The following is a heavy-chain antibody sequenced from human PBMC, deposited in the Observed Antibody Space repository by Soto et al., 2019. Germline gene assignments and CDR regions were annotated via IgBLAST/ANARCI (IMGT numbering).Heavy chain of an antibody. J-gene: IGHJ5*02. D-gene: IGHD2-21*01. Sequence: SETLSLTCSVSGDSISNLDYFWAWIRQPPGQALEYIGYIYKSATTYCNPSFESRVAISVDTSERQFSLNLRLVTAADTAVYYCARLRIATNNYKWFDPWGQGTLVTVSS. CDR3: ARLRIATNNYKWFDP. CDR1: GDSISNLDYF. V-gene: IGHV4-30-4*01. CDR2: IYKSATT.